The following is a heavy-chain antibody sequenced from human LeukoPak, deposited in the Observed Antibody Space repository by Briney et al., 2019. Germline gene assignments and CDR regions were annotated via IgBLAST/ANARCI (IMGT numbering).Heavy chain of an antibody. CDR1: GGSFSGYY. J-gene: IGHJ4*02. Sequence: SETLSLTCAVYGGSFSGYYWSWIRQPPGKGLEWIGEINHSGSTNYNPSLKSRVTISVDTSKNQFSLKLSSVTAADTAVYYCVRGRYGTRSGRLDYWGQGTLVTVSS. D-gene: IGHD1-26*01. V-gene: IGHV4-34*01. CDR2: INHSGST. CDR3: VRGRYGTRSGRLDY.